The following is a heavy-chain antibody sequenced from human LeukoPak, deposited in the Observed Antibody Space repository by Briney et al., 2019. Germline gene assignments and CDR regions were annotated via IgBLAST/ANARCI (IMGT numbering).Heavy chain of an antibody. J-gene: IGHJ4*02. CDR2: ISWNSDSI. V-gene: IGHV3-9*01. D-gene: IGHD3-22*01. CDR1: GFTFGDYA. CDR3: ARGDSSGYYYGEAVDY. Sequence: SLRLSCAASGFTFGDYAMHWVRQAPGKGLEWVSGISWNSDSIGYADSVKGRFTISRDNSKNTLYLQMNSLRAEDTAVYYCARGDSSGYYYGEAVDYWGQGTLVTVSS.